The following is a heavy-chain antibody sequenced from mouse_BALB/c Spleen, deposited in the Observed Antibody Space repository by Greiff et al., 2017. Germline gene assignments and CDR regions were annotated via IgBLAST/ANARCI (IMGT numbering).Heavy chain of an antibody. CDR3: TRSGNYGYFDV. J-gene: IGHJ1*01. Sequence: VQLQQPGAELVRPGASVKLSCKASGYTFTSYWINWVKQRPGQGLEWIGNIYPSDSYTNYNQKFKDKATLTVDKSSSTAYMQLSSPTSEDSAVYFCTRSGNYGYFDVWGAGTTVTVSS. CDR1: GYTFTSYW. D-gene: IGHD1-1*01. CDR2: IYPSDSYT. V-gene: IGHV1-69*02.